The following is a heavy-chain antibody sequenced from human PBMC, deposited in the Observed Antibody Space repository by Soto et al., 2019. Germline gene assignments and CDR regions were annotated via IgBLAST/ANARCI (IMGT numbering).Heavy chain of an antibody. D-gene: IGHD4-17*01. Sequence: QVQLVESGGGVVQPGRSLRLSCAASGFTFSSYGMHWVRQAPGEGLEWVAVISYDGSNKYYADSVKGRFTISRDNSKNTLYLQMNSLRAEDTAVYYCAKDGPVTTTPPFYYYYGMDVWGQGTTVTVSS. J-gene: IGHJ6*02. CDR3: AKDGPVTTTPPFYYYYGMDV. CDR1: GFTFSSYG. CDR2: ISYDGSNK. V-gene: IGHV3-30*18.